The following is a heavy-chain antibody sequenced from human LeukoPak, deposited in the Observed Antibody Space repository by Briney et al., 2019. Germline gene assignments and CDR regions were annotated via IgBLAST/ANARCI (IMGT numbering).Heavy chain of an antibody. CDR3: ARDQGYDSSGYGNAFDI. Sequence: ASVKVSCKASGYSFTGYYMHWVRQAPGQGLEWMGWINPNSGYTNYAQKFQGSVTMTRDTSINTAYMELRRLRSDDTAVYYCARDQGYDSSGYGNAFDIWGQGTMVAVSS. CDR2: INPNSGYT. V-gene: IGHV1-2*02. D-gene: IGHD3-22*01. J-gene: IGHJ3*02. CDR1: GYSFTGYY.